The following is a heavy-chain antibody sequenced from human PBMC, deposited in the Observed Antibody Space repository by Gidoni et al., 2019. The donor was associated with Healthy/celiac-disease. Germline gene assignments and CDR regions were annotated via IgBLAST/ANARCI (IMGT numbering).Heavy chain of an antibody. D-gene: IGHD3-10*01. CDR2: IRSSSSYT. J-gene: IGHJ3*02. CDR3: ARGSGYGSGSYGGAFDI. CDR1: GFTFRDYY. Sequence: QVQLVESGGGLVKPGGSLRLSCAASGFTFRDYYMSWIRQAPGKGLEWVSYIRSSSSYTNYADSVKGRFTISRDNAKNSLYLQMNSLRAEDTAVYYCARGSGYGSGSYGGAFDIWGQGTMVTVSS. V-gene: IGHV3-11*06.